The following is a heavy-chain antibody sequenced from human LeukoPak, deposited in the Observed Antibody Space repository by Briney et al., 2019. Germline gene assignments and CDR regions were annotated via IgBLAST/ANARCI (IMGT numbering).Heavy chain of an antibody. CDR3: AKGVGVAVAWYVDY. CDR2: ISWNSGSI. Sequence: PGGSLRLSCAASGFTFDDYAMPWVRQAPGKGLEWVSGISWNSGSIGYADSVKGRFTISRDNAKNSLYLQMNSLRAEDTALYYCAKGVGVAVAWYVDYWGQGTLVTVSS. V-gene: IGHV3-9*01. CDR1: GFTFDDYA. D-gene: IGHD6-19*01. J-gene: IGHJ4*02.